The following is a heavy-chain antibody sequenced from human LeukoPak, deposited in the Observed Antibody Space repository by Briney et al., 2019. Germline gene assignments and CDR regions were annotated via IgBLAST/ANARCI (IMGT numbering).Heavy chain of an antibody. CDR1: GFTFSSYA. CDR3: AAKHNSSSWSNWFDP. D-gene: IGHD6-13*01. CDR2: ISYDGSNK. J-gene: IGHJ5*02. V-gene: IGHV3-30-3*01. Sequence: PGRSLRLSCAASGFTFSSYAMHWVRQAPGKGLEWVAVISYDGSNKYYADSVKGRFTISRDNSKNTLYLQMNSLRAEDTAVYYCAAKHNSSSWSNWFDPWGQGTLVTVSS.